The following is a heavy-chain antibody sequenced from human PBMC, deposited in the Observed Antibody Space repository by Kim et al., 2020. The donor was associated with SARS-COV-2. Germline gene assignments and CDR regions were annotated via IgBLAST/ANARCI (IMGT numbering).Heavy chain of an antibody. Sequence: YPNYQHAWKGRFTISRDNAKNSRYLQMNSLRAEDTAVYYCARDGSGSRGYWGQGTLVTVSS. CDR2: YP. D-gene: IGHD1-26*01. CDR3: ARDGSGSRGY. V-gene: IGHV3-11*05. J-gene: IGHJ4*02.